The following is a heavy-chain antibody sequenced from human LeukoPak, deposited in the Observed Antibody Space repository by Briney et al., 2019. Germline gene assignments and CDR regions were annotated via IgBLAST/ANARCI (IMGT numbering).Heavy chain of an antibody. V-gene: IGHV4-34*01. J-gene: IGHJ4*02. CDR1: GGSFSGYY. CDR3: ARDRMGSFDY. D-gene: IGHD3-10*01. CDR2: INHSGST. Sequence: SETLSLTCAVYGGSFSGYYWSWIRQPPGKGLEWIGEINHSGSTNYNPSLKSRVTISVDTSKNQFSLKLSSVTAADTAVYYCARDRMGSFDYWGQGTLVTVSS.